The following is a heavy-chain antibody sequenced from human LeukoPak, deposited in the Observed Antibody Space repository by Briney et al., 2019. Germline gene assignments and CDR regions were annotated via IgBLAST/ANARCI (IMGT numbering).Heavy chain of an antibody. J-gene: IGHJ5*02. V-gene: IGHV3-33*07. CDR2: IWNDGSNK. CDR1: GFTFSRFW. Sequence: GGSLRLSCAASGFTFSRFWMNWVRQAPGTGLEWVAVIWNDGSNKYYADSVKGRFTISRDNSMNTLYLQMNSLSPEDTAIYYCARGFAATGNPTCFDPWGQGTPVTVSS. D-gene: IGHD6-13*01. CDR3: ARGFAATGNPTCFDP.